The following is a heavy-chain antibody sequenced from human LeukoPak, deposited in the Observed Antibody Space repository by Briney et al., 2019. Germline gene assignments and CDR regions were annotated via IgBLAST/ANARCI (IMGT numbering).Heavy chain of an antibody. D-gene: IGHD3-22*01. J-gene: IGHJ4*02. CDR1: GGSFSGYY. CDR3: ARGYYDSSGYYYGY. V-gene: IGHV4-34*01. CDR2: INHSGST. Sequence: SETLSLTCAVYGGSFSGYYWSRIRQPPGKGLEWIGEINHSGSTNYNPPLKSRVTISVDTSKNQFSLKLSSVTAADTAVYYCARGYYDSSGYYYGYWGQGTLVTVSS.